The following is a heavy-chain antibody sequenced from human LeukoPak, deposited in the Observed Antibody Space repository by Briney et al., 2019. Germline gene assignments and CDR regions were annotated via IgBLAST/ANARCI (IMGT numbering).Heavy chain of an antibody. Sequence: PGGSLRLSCVASGLTFNRYWMSWLRQVPGKGLEWVANIKQDGTETHYVDSVKGRFTISRDNAKSSLDLQMNSLRAEDTAVYYCARDCLGSQFWSGYYLGPDNYFDYWGQGSLVTVSS. D-gene: IGHD3-3*01. CDR1: GLTFNRYW. J-gene: IGHJ4*02. CDR3: ARDCLGSQFWSGYYLGPDNYFDY. CDR2: IKQDGTET. V-gene: IGHV3-7*01.